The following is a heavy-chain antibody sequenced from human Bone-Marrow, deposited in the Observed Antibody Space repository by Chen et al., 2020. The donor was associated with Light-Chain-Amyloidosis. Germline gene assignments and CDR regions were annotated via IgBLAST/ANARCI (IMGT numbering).Heavy chain of an antibody. D-gene: IGHD3-9*01. J-gene: IGHJ3*02. V-gene: IGHV3-23*01. CDR1: GFPFGGFP. Sequence: GGSRRLPCEASGFPFGGFPMSGAPQAQGKGREWVSTISGSGGSRYYGDSVKGRLTISRDNSKNALFLQMNSLRAEDTAVYYCAKDISYDDILPGYPADAFDIWGQGTMVTVSS. CDR2: ISGSGGSR. CDR3: AKDISYDDILPGYPADAFDI.